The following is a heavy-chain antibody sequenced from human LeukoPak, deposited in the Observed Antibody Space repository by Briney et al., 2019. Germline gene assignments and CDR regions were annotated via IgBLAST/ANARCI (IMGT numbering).Heavy chain of an antibody. Sequence: GASVKVSCKASGYTFANYYLHWVRQAPGQGLEWMGIISASGGSTSYAQKFQGRVTMTRDTSTSTVYMELSSLRSEDTAVYYCARERASGSTPIKMVVYYFFGMDVWGQGTTVTVSS. CDR3: ARERASGSTPIKMVVYYFFGMDV. CDR1: GYTFANYY. J-gene: IGHJ6*02. CDR2: ISASGGST. D-gene: IGHD1-26*01. V-gene: IGHV1-46*01.